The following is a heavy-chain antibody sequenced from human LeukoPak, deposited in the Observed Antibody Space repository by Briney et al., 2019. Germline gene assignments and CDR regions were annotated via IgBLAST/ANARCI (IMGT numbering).Heavy chain of an antibody. CDR2: IIPIRGIA. D-gene: IGHD5-18*01. V-gene: IGHV1-69*02. CDR3: AASDTAMVIPHYYYYYGMDV. CDR1: GGTFSSYT. J-gene: IGHJ6*02. Sequence: SVKVSCKASGGTFSSYTISWVRQAPGQGLEWMGRIIPIRGIANYAQKFQGRVTITADKSTSTAYMELSSLRSEDTAVYYCAASDTAMVIPHYYYYYGMDVWGQGTTVTVSS.